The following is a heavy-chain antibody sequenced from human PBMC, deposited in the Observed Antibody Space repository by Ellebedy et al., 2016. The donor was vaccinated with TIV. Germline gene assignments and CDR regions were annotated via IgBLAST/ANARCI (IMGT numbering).Heavy chain of an antibody. D-gene: IGHD3-3*01. CDR1: GGSISSYY. CDR2: IYYSGST. CDR3: ASRAIFGMGIDAFDI. J-gene: IGHJ3*02. Sequence: SETLSLXXTVSGGSISSYYWSWLRQPPGKGLEWIGYIYYSGSTNYNPSLKSRVTISVDTSKNQFSLKLSSVTAADTAVYYCASRAIFGMGIDAFDIWGQGTMVTVSS. V-gene: IGHV4-59*01.